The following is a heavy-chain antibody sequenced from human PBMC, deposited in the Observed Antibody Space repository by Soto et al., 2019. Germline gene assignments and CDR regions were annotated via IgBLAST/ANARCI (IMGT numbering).Heavy chain of an antibody. CDR2: IYHSGST. Sequence: TSETLSLTCTVSGGSVSSSNWWSWVRQPPGNGLEWIGEIYHSGSTNYNPSLRSRVTISVDKSKNQFSLKLSSVTAADTAVYYCARLSIAVAPIDYWGQGTLVTVSS. V-gene: IGHV4-4*02. CDR1: GGSVSSSNW. CDR3: ARLSIAVAPIDY. D-gene: IGHD6-19*01. J-gene: IGHJ4*02.